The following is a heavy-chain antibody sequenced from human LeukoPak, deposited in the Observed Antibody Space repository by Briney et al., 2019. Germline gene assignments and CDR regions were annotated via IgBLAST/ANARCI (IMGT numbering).Heavy chain of an antibody. CDR3: ARGGYSYGYGFPDLDY. Sequence: ASVKVSCKASGGTFSSYAISWVRQAPGQGLEWIGRIIPIFGTANYAQKVQGRVTITTDESTRTAYMELRSLKSEDTAVYYCARGGYSYGYGFPDLDYWGQGTLVTVSS. V-gene: IGHV1-69*05. CDR2: IIPIFGTA. D-gene: IGHD5-18*01. CDR1: GGTFSSYA. J-gene: IGHJ4*02.